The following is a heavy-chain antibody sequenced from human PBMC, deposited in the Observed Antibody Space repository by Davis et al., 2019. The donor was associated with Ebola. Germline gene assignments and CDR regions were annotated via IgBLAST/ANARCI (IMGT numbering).Heavy chain of an antibody. D-gene: IGHD3-10*01. CDR3: ARVGYYGSGSYYFDY. CDR2: INHSGST. V-gene: IGHV4-34*01. J-gene: IGHJ4*02. CDR1: GGSFSGYY. Sequence: PSETLSLTCAVYGGSFSGYYWSWIRQPPGKGLEWIGEINHSGSTNYNPSLKSRVTISVDTSKNQFSLKLSSVTAADTAVYYCARVGYYGSGSYYFDYWGQGTLVTVSS.